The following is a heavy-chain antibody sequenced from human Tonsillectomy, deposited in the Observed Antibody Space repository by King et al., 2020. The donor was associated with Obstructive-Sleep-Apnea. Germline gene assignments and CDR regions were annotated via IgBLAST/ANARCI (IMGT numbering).Heavy chain of an antibody. Sequence: VQLVESGAEVKKPGASVKVSCKASGYTFTSYDINWVRQATGQGLEWMGWMNPNSGNTGYAQKFQGRASKTRKTAIPPAYMELSSLRSEETAGYYCARGSRTFDIWGQGTMVTVSS. CDR3: ARGSRTFDI. J-gene: IGHJ3*02. D-gene: IGHD1-14*01. CDR1: GYTFTSYD. V-gene: IGHV1-8*01. CDR2: MNPNSGNT.